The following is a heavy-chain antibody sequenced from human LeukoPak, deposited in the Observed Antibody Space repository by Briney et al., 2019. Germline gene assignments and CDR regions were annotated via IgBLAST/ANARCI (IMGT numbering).Heavy chain of an antibody. CDR1: GFTFDDYG. Sequence: GGSLRLSCEASGFTFDDYGMTWVRQVPGKGLEWISSINWNGGTTSYADSVKGRFTISRDNDKNSLYLQMNGLRAEDTALYYCARGGYRQLAYFDYWGQGALVTVSS. CDR3: ARGGYRQLAYFDY. J-gene: IGHJ4*02. V-gene: IGHV3-20*04. CDR2: INWNGGTT. D-gene: IGHD3-16*02.